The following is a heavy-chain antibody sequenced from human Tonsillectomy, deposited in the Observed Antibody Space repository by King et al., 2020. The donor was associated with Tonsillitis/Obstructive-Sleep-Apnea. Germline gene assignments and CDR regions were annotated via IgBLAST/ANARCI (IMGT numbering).Heavy chain of an antibody. D-gene: IGHD4-17*01. J-gene: IGHJ3*02. CDR2: IIPIFGTA. V-gene: IGHV1-69*01. CDR3: ARDLHGDFGPRLGSFDI. CDR1: GGTFSSYA. Sequence: QLVQSGAEVKKPGSSVKVSCKASGGTFSSYAISWVRQAPGQGLEWMGGIIPIFGTANYAQKFQGRVTITADESTSTAYMELSSLRSEDTAVYYCARDLHGDFGPRLGSFDIWGQGTMVTVSS.